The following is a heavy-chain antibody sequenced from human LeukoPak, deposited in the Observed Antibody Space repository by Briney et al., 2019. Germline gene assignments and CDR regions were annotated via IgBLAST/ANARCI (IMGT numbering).Heavy chain of an antibody. CDR1: GFTFSSYA. J-gene: IGHJ4*02. CDR3: AKARGTTMIVVVNY. CDR2: ISGGGGST. Sequence: GGSLRPSCAASGFTFSSYAMSWVRQAPGKGLEWVSAISGGGGSTYYADSVKGRFTISRDNSKNTLYLQMNSLRAEDTAVYYCAKARGTTMIVVVNYWGQGTLVTVSS. D-gene: IGHD3-22*01. V-gene: IGHV3-23*01.